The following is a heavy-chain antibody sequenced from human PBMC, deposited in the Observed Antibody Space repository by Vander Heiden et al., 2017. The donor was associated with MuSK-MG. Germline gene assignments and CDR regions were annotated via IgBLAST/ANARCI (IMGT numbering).Heavy chain of an antibody. Sequence: QITLKESGPTLVKPTQTLTLTCTFSGFSLTTAGAGVGWFRQPPGKALEWLALIYWDDDKRYTPYLENRLGITKDASRNQVDLTMTSMDPVDSGTFYCARINPRYAPDFWGQGTLVTVSS. CDR3: ARINPRYAPDF. CDR1: GFSLTTAGAG. V-gene: IGHV2-5*02. J-gene: IGHJ4*02. CDR2: IYWDDDK. D-gene: IGHD2-2*01.